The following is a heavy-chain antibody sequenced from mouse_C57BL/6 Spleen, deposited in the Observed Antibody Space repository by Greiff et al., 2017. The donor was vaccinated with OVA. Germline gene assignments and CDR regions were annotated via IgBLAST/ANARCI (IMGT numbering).Heavy chain of an antibody. CDR1: GYSITSGYY. J-gene: IGHJ1*03. CDR2: ISYDGSN. CDR3: ARAPFYGDWYFDV. V-gene: IGHV3-6*01. Sequence: ESGPGLVKPSQSLSLTCSVTGYSITSGYYWNWIRQFPGNKLEWMGYISYDGSNNYNPSLKNRISITRDTSKNQFFLKLNSVTTEDTATYYCARAPFYGDWYFDVWGTGTTVTVSS. D-gene: IGHD1-1*01.